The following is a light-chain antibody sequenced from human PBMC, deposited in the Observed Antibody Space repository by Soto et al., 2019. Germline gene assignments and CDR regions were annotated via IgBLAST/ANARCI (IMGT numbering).Light chain of an antibody. CDR3: MQALQTPLT. V-gene: IGKV2-28*01. CDR1: QSLLHSNGYNC. Sequence: DIVLTQSPLSLPVTPGEPASISCRSSQSLLHSNGYNCLDWYLQKPGQSAQLLIHLGSNQASGVPDRFSGSGSGTDFTLTISRVEAEDDGLYYCMQALQTPLTFGGGTKVDIK. J-gene: IGKJ4*01. CDR2: LGS.